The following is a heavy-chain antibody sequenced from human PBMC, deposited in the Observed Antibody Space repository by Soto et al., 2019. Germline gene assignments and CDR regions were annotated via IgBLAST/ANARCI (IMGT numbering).Heavy chain of an antibody. CDR1: GFTFRSYW. D-gene: IGHD3-3*01. J-gene: IGHJ4*02. Sequence: GVPLRLSCAASGFTFRSYWIHRVRQAPGKGLVWVSRINSDGSSTSYADSVKGRFTISRDNAKNTLYLQMNILRAEDTVVYYCARGRRTTIFGSSYSAYWGRGTLVTVSS. CDR3: ARGRRTTIFGSSYSAY. CDR2: INSDGSST. V-gene: IGHV3-74*01.